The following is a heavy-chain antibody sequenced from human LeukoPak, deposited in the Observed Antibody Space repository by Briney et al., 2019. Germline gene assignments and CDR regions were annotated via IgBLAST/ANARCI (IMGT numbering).Heavy chain of an antibody. Sequence: SQTLSLTCAISGDSVPSNSAAWNWIRQSPSRGLEWLGRTYYRSKWYNDYAVSVKSRITINPDTSKNQFSLQLNSVTPEDTAVYYCARGGYDDSSGYYYFYLDGMDVWGQGTTVTVSS. V-gene: IGHV6-1*01. CDR2: TYYRSKWYN. J-gene: IGHJ6*02. CDR3: ARGGYDDSSGYYYFYLDGMDV. D-gene: IGHD3-22*01. CDR1: GDSVPSNSAA.